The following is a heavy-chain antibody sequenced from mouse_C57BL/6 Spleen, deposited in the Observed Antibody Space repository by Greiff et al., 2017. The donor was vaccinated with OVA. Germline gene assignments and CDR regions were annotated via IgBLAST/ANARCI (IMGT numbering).Heavy chain of an antibody. CDR2: IRNKANNHAT. CDR3: TRRATVADFDY. V-gene: IGHV6-6*01. CDR1: GFTFSDAW. J-gene: IGHJ2*01. Sequence: EVQLVESGGGLVQPGGSMKLSCAASGFTFSDAWMDWVRQSPEKGLEWVAEIRNKANNHATYYAESVKGRFTISRDDSKSSVYLQMNSLRAEDTGIYYCTRRATVADFDYWGQGTTLTVSS. D-gene: IGHD1-1*01.